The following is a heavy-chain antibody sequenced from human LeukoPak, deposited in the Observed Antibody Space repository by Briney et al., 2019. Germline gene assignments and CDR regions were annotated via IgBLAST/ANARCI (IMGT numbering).Heavy chain of an antibody. D-gene: IGHD5-24*01. V-gene: IGHV3-66*02. CDR1: GFTVSSNY. CDR2: IYSGGST. J-gene: IGHJ6*03. CDR3: ARVEDGYYYYYYMDV. Sequence: GGSLRLSCAASGFTVSSNYMSWVRQAPGKGLEWVSVIYSGGSTYYADSVKGRFTIPRDNSKNTLYLQMNSLRAEDTAVYYCARVEDGYYYYYYMDVWGKGTTVTVS.